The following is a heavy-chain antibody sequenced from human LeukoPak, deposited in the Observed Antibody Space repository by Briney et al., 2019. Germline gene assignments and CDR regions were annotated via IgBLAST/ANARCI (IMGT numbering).Heavy chain of an antibody. CDR2: IYTSGST. V-gene: IGHV4-61*02. D-gene: IGHD3-10*01. J-gene: IGHJ6*03. CDR3: AGGGGLGGYYYYMDV. CDR1: GGSISSGSYY. Sequence: SQTLSLTCTVSGGSISSGSYYWSWIRQPAGKGLEWIGRIYTSGSTNYNPSLKSRVTISVDTSKNQFSLKLSSVTAADTAVYYCAGGGGLGGYYYYMDVWGKGTTVTVSS.